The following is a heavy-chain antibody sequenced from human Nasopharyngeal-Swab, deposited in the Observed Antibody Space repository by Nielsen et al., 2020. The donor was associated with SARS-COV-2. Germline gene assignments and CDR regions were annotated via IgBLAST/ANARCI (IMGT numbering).Heavy chain of an antibody. V-gene: IGHV3-53*01. J-gene: IGHJ6*03. CDR3: ARASYRGYYYMDV. CDR2: IHFGDNT. D-gene: IGHD1-26*01. Sequence: WIPQPPGKGLEWVAVIHFGDNTYYADSVKGRFTISRDNAKNTLYLQMNSLRAEDTAVYYCARASYRGYYYMDVWGKGTTVTVSS.